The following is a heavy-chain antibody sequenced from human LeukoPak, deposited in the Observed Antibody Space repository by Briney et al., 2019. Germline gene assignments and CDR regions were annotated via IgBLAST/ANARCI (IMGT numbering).Heavy chain of an antibody. CDR2: INHSGST. V-gene: IGHV4-34*01. J-gene: IGHJ5*02. CDR3: ARGGFTMVRGVIRWFDP. D-gene: IGHD3-10*01. Sequence: SETLPLTCAVYGGSFSGYYWSWIRQPPGKGLEWIGEINHSGSTNYNPSLKSRVTISVDTSKNQFSLKLNSVTAADTAVYYCARGGFTMVRGVIRWFDPWGQGTLVTVSS. CDR1: GGSFSGYY.